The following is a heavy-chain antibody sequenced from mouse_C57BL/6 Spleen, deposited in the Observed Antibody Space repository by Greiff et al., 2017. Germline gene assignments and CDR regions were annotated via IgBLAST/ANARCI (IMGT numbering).Heavy chain of an antibody. D-gene: IGHD1-1*01. CDR2: ISSVSSTI. CDR3: ARYITTVFDY. J-gene: IGHJ2*01. V-gene: IGHV5-17*01. CDR1: GFTFSDYG. Sequence: EVKLVESGGGLVKPGGSLKLSCAASGFTFSDYGMHWVRQAPEKGLEWVAYISSVSSTIYYADTVKGRFTISRDNAKNTLFLQMTSLRSEDTAMYYCARYITTVFDYWGQGTTLTVSS.